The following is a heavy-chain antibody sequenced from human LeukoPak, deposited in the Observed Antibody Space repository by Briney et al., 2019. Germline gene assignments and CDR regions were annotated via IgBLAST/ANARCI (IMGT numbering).Heavy chain of an antibody. CDR1: GSIFTSYC. D-gene: IGHD1-26*01. CDR3: GMSGDRVPLQDDVFDV. V-gene: IGHV5-51*01. Sequence: LGASLQISCEVSGSIFTSYCIGWVRALPGKGLEWMGIIYPGDSGPTYSPSFQGQVIISVDKSINTAYLQWSSLQASDTAMYYCGMSGDRVPLQDDVFDVWGQGTMVTVST. J-gene: IGHJ3*01. CDR2: IYPGDSGP.